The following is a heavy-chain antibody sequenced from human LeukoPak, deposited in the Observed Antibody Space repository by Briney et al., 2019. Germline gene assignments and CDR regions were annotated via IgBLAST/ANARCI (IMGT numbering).Heavy chain of an antibody. CDR2: INPNSGGS. Sequence: ASVTVSFKASGYTFPANYMHWVRQAPGQGLEWMGWINPNSGGSNCAQKFQGRVTMTRETSISTAYMELSRLSSDDTAVYYCARVQVSDDNWGFFDYWGQGTLVTVSS. CDR3: ARVQVSDDNWGFFDY. V-gene: IGHV1-2*02. D-gene: IGHD1-1*01. J-gene: IGHJ4*02. CDR1: GYTFPANY.